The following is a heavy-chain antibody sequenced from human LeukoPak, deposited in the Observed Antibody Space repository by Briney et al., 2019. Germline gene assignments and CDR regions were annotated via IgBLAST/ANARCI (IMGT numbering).Heavy chain of an antibody. CDR3: AKDLEGPSRYFQH. Sequence: PGGSLRLSRAASGFTFSTYGMHWVRQAPGKGLEWVALISNDGSNKYYADSVKGRFTISRDNSKNTLYLQMNSLRAEDTAVYYCAKDLEGPSRYFQHWGQGTLVTVSS. CDR1: GFTFSTYG. CDR2: ISNDGSNK. J-gene: IGHJ1*01. V-gene: IGHV3-30*18.